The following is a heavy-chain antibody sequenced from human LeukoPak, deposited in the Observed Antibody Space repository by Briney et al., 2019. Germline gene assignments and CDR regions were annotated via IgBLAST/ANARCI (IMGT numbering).Heavy chain of an antibody. CDR1: GFTFSAFP. D-gene: IGHD6-13*01. CDR3: AREIIAAAADY. Sequence: KPGGSLRLSCAASGFTFSAFPLEWVRQAPGKGLEWVSSVNGDSSYIYYADSVKGRFTIARDNARNSLHLQMNSLRAEDTAVYYCAREIIAAAADYWGQGTLVTVSS. CDR2: VNGDSSYI. V-gene: IGHV3-21*01. J-gene: IGHJ4*02.